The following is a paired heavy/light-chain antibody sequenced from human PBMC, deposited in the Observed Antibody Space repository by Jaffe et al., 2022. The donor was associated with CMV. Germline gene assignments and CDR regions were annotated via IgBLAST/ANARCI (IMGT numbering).Heavy chain of an antibody. Sequence: QVQLQESGPGLVKPSETLSLTCTVSSGSITGYYWSWIRQPPGKGLEWIGYIYYSGSTNYNPSLKSRVTISVVTSRSQFSLKLTSVTAADTAMYYCARRSYYDTSGHDYWGQGTLVTVSS. V-gene: IGHV4-59*01. J-gene: IGHJ4*02. D-gene: IGHD3-22*01. CDR3: ARRSYYDTSGHDY. CDR2: IYYSGST. CDR1: SGSITGYY.
Light chain of an antibody. V-gene: IGLV1-44*01. Sequence: QSVLTQPPSASGTPGQRVTISCSGSSSSIGSNTVNWYQQLPGTAPKLLIYSNNERPSGVPDRFSGSKSGTSASLAISGLQSEDEADYYCAAWDDSLNAVVFGGGTKLTVL. CDR1: SSSIGSNT. CDR3: AAWDDSLNAVV. J-gene: IGLJ2*01. CDR2: SNN.